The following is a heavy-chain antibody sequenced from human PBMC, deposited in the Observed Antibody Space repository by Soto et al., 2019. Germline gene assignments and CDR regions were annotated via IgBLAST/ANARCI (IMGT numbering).Heavy chain of an antibody. CDR2: IYPGDSDT. D-gene: IGHD6-13*01. Sequence: GYALTISCKASGYSFTTYWIGWVRQMPGKGLEWMGIIYPGDSDTRYSPSFQGQVTISADKSISTAYLQWSSLKASDSAMFYCARKDIAGNSVDFWGQGTLVTVSS. V-gene: IGHV5-51*01. CDR3: ARKDIAGNSVDF. J-gene: IGHJ4*02. CDR1: GYSFTTYW.